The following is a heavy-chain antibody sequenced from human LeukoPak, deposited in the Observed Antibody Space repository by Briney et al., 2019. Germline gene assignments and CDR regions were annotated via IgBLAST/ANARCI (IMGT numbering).Heavy chain of an antibody. V-gene: IGHV3-23*01. CDR2: ITSGGNI. D-gene: IGHD2-15*01. Sequence: GGSLRLSCAASGFTFNNYAMNWVRQAPGKGLEWVSVITSGGNIYYADSVKGRFTISRDNSKNTLYLQMNNLRAEDTAMYYCAKDGCSGGKCYSSRLDAFDFWGQGTMVTVSS. CDR3: AKDGCSGGKCYSSRLDAFDF. CDR1: GFTFNNYA. J-gene: IGHJ3*01.